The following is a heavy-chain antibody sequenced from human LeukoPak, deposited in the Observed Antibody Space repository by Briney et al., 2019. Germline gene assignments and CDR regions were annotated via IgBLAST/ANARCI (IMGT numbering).Heavy chain of an antibody. CDR2: INSGGST. V-gene: IGHV3-53*01. Sequence: GGSLRLSCAASGFTVSSNYMSWVRQAPGKGLEWVSVINSGGSTYYADSVKGRFTISRDNSKNTLYLQMNSLRAEDTAVYYCARSYDSSGNYYYYYMDVWGKGTTVTVSS. CDR1: GFTVSSNY. D-gene: IGHD3-22*01. J-gene: IGHJ6*03. CDR3: ARSYDSSGNYYYYYMDV.